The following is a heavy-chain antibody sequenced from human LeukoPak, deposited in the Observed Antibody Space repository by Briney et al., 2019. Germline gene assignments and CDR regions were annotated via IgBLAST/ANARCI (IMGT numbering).Heavy chain of an antibody. Sequence: GASVKVSCKASGYTFTSYGISWVRQAPGQGLEWMGWISAYNGNTNYAQKLQGRVTMTTDTSTSTAYMELRSLRSDDTAVYYYARGRILWFGELFPFDYWGQGTLVTVSS. V-gene: IGHV1-18*04. J-gene: IGHJ4*02. CDR2: ISAYNGNT. CDR3: ARGRILWFGELFPFDY. D-gene: IGHD3-10*01. CDR1: GYTFTSYG.